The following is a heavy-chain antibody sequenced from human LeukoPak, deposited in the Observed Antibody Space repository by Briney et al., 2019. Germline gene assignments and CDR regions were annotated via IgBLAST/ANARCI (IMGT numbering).Heavy chain of an antibody. CDR1: GFPFANTW. J-gene: IGHJ4*02. CDR2: IDNDGRTT. V-gene: IGHV3-74*01. Sequence: GGSLRLSCAASGFPFANTWMHWVRQAPGKGLVWVSLIDNDGRTTHYADSVKGRFTISRDNAKNTVYLQMNSLGAEDTAVYYCAIGGTYGSGSWGQGTLVTVSS. CDR3: AIGGTYGSGS. D-gene: IGHD3-10*01.